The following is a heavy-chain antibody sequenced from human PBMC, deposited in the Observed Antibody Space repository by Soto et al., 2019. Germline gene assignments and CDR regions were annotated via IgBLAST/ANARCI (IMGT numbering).Heavy chain of an antibody. CDR1: GFTFSRHW. CDR2: INSDGSSI. CDR3: ARVGDGYDAFDI. J-gene: IGHJ3*02. Sequence: LRLSCAASGFTFSRHWMHWVRQAPGKGLVWVSRINSDGSSINYADSVKGRFTISRDNAKNTLYLQMNSLRAEDTAVYYCARVGDGYDAFDIWGQGTMVTVSS. V-gene: IGHV3-74*01. D-gene: IGHD3-16*01.